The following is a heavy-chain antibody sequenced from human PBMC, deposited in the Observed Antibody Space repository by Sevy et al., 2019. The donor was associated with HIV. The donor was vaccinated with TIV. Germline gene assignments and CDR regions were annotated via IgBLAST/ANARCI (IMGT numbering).Heavy chain of an antibody. CDR1: GFTFSSYA. Sequence: GGSLRLSCAASGFTFSSYAMHWVRQAPGKGLEWVAVISYDGSNKYYADSVKRRFTISRDNSKNTLYLQMNSLRAEETVVYYCAGDSVVVPAGRYYYGMDVWGQGTTVTVSS. V-gene: IGHV3-30-3*01. CDR3: AGDSVVVPAGRYYYGMDV. CDR2: ISYDGSNK. J-gene: IGHJ6*02. D-gene: IGHD2-2*01.